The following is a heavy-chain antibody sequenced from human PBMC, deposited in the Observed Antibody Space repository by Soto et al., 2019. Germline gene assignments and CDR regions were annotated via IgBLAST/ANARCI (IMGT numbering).Heavy chain of an antibody. V-gene: IGHV1-69*13. D-gene: IGHD3-22*01. CDR1: GGTFSSYA. CDR3: AREEYDSSGYYYHYFDY. CDR2: IIPIFGTA. Sequence: VASVKVSCKASGGTFSSYAISWVRQAPGRGLEWMGGIIPIFGTANYAQKFQGRVTITADESTSTAYMELSSLRSEDTAVYYCAREEYDSSGYYYHYFDYWGQGTLVTVSS. J-gene: IGHJ4*02.